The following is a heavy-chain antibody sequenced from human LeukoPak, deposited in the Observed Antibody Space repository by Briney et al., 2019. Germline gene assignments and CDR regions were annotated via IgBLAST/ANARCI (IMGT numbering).Heavy chain of an antibody. Sequence: ASVKVSFKASGGTFSSYAISWVRQAPGQGLEWMGGIIPIFGTANYPQKFQGRVTITADESTSTDYMELSSLRSEDTAVYYCAREGYCIGSNCPVPYWGQGTLVTVSS. J-gene: IGHJ4*02. CDR3: AREGYCIGSNCPVPY. CDR1: GGTFSSYA. CDR2: IIPIFGTA. D-gene: IGHD2-15*01. V-gene: IGHV1-69*13.